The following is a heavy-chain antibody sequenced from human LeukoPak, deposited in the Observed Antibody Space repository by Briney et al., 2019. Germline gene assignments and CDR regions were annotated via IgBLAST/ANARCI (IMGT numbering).Heavy chain of an antibody. CDR3: ARSLPYGTTWYGRSDF. Sequence: GGSLRLSCAASGFTLRSYDMHWVRQATGKGLEWVSAVGSSDDTYYPGSVKGRFTISRENVKNSLYLQMNSLRAGDTAIYYCARSLPYGTTWYGRSDFWGQGTLVTVSS. CDR2: VGSSDDT. D-gene: IGHD6-13*01. J-gene: IGHJ4*02. V-gene: IGHV3-13*01. CDR1: GFTLRSYD.